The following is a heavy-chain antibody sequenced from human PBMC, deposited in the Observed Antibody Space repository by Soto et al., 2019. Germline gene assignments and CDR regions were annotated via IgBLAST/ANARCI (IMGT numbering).Heavy chain of an antibody. J-gene: IGHJ4*02. Sequence: EVQLLESGGGLVQPGGSLRLSCAASGFTFSSYAMSWVRQTPGKGLEWVSTISGSGGSTYYADSVKGRFTISRDNSKNTLYLQMNSLRAEDTAVYYCGKSGIGWELPPLLDYWGQGTIVTVSS. CDR1: GFTFSSYA. CDR2: ISGSGGST. V-gene: IGHV3-23*01. D-gene: IGHD2-15*01. CDR3: GKSGIGWELPPLLDY.